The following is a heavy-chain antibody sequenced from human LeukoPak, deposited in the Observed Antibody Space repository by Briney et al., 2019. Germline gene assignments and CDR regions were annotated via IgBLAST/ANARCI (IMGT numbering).Heavy chain of an antibody. CDR1: GFTFSIYA. V-gene: IGHV3-23*01. D-gene: IGHD2-21*01. J-gene: IGHJ4*02. CDR3: ARYLFSDFYFDH. Sequence: PGSSLRLSCAASGFTFSIYAMSWVRQAPGKGLEWVSGISGSDASTFYADSVKGRFTISRDNSKNALYLQMTSLKTDDTAVYFCARYLFSDFYFDHWGQGTLVTVSS. CDR2: ISGSDAST.